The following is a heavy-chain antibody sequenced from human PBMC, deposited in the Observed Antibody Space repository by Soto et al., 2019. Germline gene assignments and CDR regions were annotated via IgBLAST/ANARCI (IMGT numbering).Heavy chain of an antibody. CDR2: IYYSGST. CDR1: GGSISSYY. CDR3: ARGDCEYSSSRCGYFDY. Sequence: SETLSLTCTVSGGSISSYYWSWIRQPPGKGLEWIGYIYYSGSTNYNPSLKSRVTISVDTSKNQFSLKLSSVTAADTAVYYCARGDCEYSSSRCGYFDYWGQGTLVTVSS. J-gene: IGHJ4*02. D-gene: IGHD6-6*01. V-gene: IGHV4-59*01.